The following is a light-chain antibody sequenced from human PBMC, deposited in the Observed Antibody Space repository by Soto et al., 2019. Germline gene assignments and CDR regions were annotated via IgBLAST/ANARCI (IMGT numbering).Light chain of an antibody. CDR2: DAS. V-gene: IGKV1-33*01. J-gene: IGKJ5*01. Sequence: IQMTQSPSSLSASVGDRVTITCRASQDIRKDLAWYQQKPGRAPKLLIYDASNLEAGVPSRFRGSGSGTDFTFTISRLQPEDIATYYCQQYENLPTFGQGTRLEIK. CDR3: QQYENLPT. CDR1: QDIRKD.